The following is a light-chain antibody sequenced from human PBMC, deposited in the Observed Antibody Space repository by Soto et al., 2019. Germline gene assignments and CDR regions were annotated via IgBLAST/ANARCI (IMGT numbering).Light chain of an antibody. CDR2: YAS. CDR3: QLYGPSFLLT. CDR1: QSVNSNY. V-gene: IGKV3-20*01. J-gene: IGKJ4*01. Sequence: EIVFTQTPGTVSLSPGERATLSCMSSQSVNSNYLPPYQQKPAQAPRPLMYYASTRATGTPERFSGSGSGTGFTLTIHRLEPEGFAVYYCQLYGPSFLLTFGGGTKVDIK.